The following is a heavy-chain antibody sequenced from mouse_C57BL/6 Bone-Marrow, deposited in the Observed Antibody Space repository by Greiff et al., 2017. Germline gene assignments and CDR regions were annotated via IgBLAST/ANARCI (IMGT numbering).Heavy chain of an antibody. V-gene: IGHV14-4*01. CDR2: IDPENGDT. CDR3: TTRYDCDEAWFAY. J-gene: IGHJ3*01. Sequence: EVQLQQSGAELVRPGASVKLSCTASGFNIKDDYMHWVKQRPEQGLEWIGWIDPENGDTEYASKFQGKATITADTSSNTAYLQLSSLTSEDTAVYYCTTRYDCDEAWFAYWGQGTLVTVSA. CDR1: GFNIKDDY. D-gene: IGHD2-4*01.